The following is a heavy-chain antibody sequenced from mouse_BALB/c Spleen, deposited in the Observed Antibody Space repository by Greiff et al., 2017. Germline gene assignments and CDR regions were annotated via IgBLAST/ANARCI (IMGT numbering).Heavy chain of an antibody. Sequence: EVQGVESGGGLVQPGGSLKLSCAASGFTFSSYGMSWVRQTPDKRLELVATINSNGGSTYYPDSVKGRFTISRDNAKNTLYLQMSSLKSEDTAMYYCARAQGMDYWGQGTSVTVSS. CDR1: GFTFSSYG. CDR3: ARAQGMDY. J-gene: IGHJ4*01. V-gene: IGHV5-6-3*01. CDR2: INSNGGST.